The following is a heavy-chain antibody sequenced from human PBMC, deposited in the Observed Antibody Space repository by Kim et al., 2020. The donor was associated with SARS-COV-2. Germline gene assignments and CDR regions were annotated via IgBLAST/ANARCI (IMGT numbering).Heavy chain of an antibody. CDR2: IYYSGST. J-gene: IGHJ4*02. CDR3: ARRGKGAYDFWSGTPYYFDY. D-gene: IGHD3-3*01. V-gene: IGHV4-39*01. CDR1: GGSISSSSYY. Sequence: SETLSLTCTVSGGSISSSSYYWGWIRQPPGKGLEWIGSIYYSGSTYYNPSLKSRVTISVDTSKNQFSLKLSSVTAADTAVYYCARRGKGAYDFWSGTPYYFDYWGQGTLVTVSS.